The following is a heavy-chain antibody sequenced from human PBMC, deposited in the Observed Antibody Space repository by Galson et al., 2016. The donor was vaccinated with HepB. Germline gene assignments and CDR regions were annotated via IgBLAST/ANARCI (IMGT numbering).Heavy chain of an antibody. CDR1: GGSINSPNR. Sequence: SETLSLTCSVSGGSINSPNRWSWVRQPPGKGLEWIGEVYPNEDTNYNPSLKSRFTISADKSKNQFSLRLGSVTAADTAVYYCARARGCTWDTPLDSWGQGTLVTVSA. CDR3: ARARGCTWDTPLDS. V-gene: IGHV4-4*02. J-gene: IGHJ4*02. CDR2: VYPNEDT. D-gene: IGHD1-26*01.